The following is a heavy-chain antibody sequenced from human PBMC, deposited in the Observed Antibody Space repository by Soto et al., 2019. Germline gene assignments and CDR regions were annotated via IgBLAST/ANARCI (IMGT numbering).Heavy chain of an antibody. CDR2: MNPNSGNT. Sequence: ASVKVSCKASGYTFTSYDINWVRQATGQGLEWVGWMNPNSGNTGYAQKFQGRVTMTRNTSISTAYMELSSLRSEDTAVYYCARYYGSGSYYYYYYYYGMDVWGQGTTVTVSS. J-gene: IGHJ6*02. CDR1: GYTFTSYD. D-gene: IGHD3-10*01. V-gene: IGHV1-8*01. CDR3: ARYYGSGSYYYYYYYYGMDV.